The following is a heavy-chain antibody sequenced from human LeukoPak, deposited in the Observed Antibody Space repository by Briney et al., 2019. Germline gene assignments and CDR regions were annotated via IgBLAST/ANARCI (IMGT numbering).Heavy chain of an antibody. CDR2: IKSKTDGRTT. CDR1: GFTFSSYA. V-gene: IGHV3-15*01. J-gene: IGHJ4*02. Sequence: GGSLRLSCAASGFTFSSYAMSWVRQAQGKGLEWVGRIKSKTDGRTTDYAAPVKGRFTISRDDSKNTLYLQMNSLKTEDTAVYYCTTQGYYYDSSGYREDYFDYWGQGTLVTVSS. CDR3: TTQGYYYDSSGYREDYFDY. D-gene: IGHD3-22*01.